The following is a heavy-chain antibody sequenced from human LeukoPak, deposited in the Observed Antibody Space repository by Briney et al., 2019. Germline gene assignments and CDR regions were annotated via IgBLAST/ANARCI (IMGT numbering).Heavy chain of an antibody. CDR3: TTDPADHIVVVVAADY. CDR1: GFIFSNYA. V-gene: IGHV3-23*01. J-gene: IGHJ4*02. CDR2: IDSTGAYT. Sequence: GGSLRLSCAASGFIFSNYAMSWVRQAPGKGLEWVSAIDSTGAYTWYADSVKGRFTISKDSSKTILYLQMNSLRAEDAAVYYCTTDPADHIVVVVAADYWGQGTLVTVSS. D-gene: IGHD2-15*01.